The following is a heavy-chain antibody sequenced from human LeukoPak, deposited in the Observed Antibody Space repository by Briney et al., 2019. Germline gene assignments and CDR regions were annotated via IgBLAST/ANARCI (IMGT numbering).Heavy chain of an antibody. V-gene: IGHV4-4*07. CDR2: IHTSGST. Sequence: PSETLSLTCTVSGGSISRYYWSWIRQPAGQGLEWIGRIHTSGSTDYNPSLKSRVTMSGDTSKKHLSLKLSSVTAADTAVYYCARVVGGGYLDSWGQGTLVTVSS. D-gene: IGHD3-10*01. J-gene: IGHJ4*02. CDR3: ARVVGGGYLDS. CDR1: GGSISRYY.